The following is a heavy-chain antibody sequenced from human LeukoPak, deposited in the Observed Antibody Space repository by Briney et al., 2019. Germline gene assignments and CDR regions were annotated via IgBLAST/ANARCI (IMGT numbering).Heavy chain of an antibody. J-gene: IGHJ4*02. CDR3: ASLEVLYYYDSSGHFDY. D-gene: IGHD3-22*01. CDR1: GGSISSSSYY. V-gene: IGHV4-39*01. Sequence: SETLSLTCTVPGGSISSSSYYWGWIRQPPGKGLEWIASIYYSGSTYYNPSLKSRVTISVDTSKNQFSLKLSSVTAADAAVYYCASLEVLYYYDSSGHFDYWGQGTLVTVSS. CDR2: IYYSGST.